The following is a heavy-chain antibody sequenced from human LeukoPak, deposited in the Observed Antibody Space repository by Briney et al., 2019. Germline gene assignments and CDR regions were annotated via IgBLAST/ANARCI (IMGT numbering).Heavy chain of an antibody. D-gene: IGHD3-22*01. V-gene: IGHV3-23*01. Sequence: GGSLRLSCAASGFTFSSYAMSWVRQAPGKGLEWVSGISGSGDNTYYADSVKGRFTISRDNSKNTLYVQVNNLGTEDTAAYYCAKGSYYDSSGSFYFDYWGQGTLVTVSS. CDR1: GFTFSSYA. CDR2: ISGSGDNT. J-gene: IGHJ4*02. CDR3: AKGSYYDSSGSFYFDY.